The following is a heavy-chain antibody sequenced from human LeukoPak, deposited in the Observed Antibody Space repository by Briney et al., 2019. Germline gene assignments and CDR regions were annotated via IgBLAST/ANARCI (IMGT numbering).Heavy chain of an antibody. Sequence: SETLSLTCTVSGGSISSINHHWGWVRQSPGKDLEWIGSIYNGRTTFSNPSLNSRVTISIVTSKNQFSLQLNSVTPEDTAVYYCARGNGDRRPPQPFYYYYYGMDVWGQGTTVTVSS. J-gene: IGHJ6*02. CDR3: ARGNGDRRPPQPFYYYYYGMDV. V-gene: IGHV4-39*01. D-gene: IGHD4-17*01. CDR1: GGSISSINHH. CDR2: IYNGRTT.